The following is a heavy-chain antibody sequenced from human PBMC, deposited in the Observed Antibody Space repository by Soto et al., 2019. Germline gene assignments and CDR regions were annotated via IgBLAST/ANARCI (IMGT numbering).Heavy chain of an antibody. CDR3: ARGIATGQLDP. Sequence: ASVKVSCKASGCTFTRYTMNWVRQAPGQRLEWMGWINPDNGNTKSSQKFQDRVIITRDTSASTAYMDLSSLRSEDTAVYYCARGIATGQLDPWGQGTLVTVSS. V-gene: IGHV1-3*01. J-gene: IGHJ5*02. D-gene: IGHD2-15*01. CDR1: GCTFTRYT. CDR2: INPDNGNT.